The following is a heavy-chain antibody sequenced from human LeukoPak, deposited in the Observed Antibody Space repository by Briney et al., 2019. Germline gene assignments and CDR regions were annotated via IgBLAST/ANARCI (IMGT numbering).Heavy chain of an antibody. CDR3: ASHIVATIRGPNSTDY. CDR2: INHSGST. D-gene: IGHD5-12*01. V-gene: IGHV4-34*01. CDR1: GGSFSGYY. Sequence: SETLSLTCAVYGGSFSGYYWSWIRQPPGKGLEWIGEINHSGSTNYNPSLKSRVTISVDTSKNQFSLKLSSVTAADTAVYYCASHIVATIRGPNSTDYWGQGTLVTVSS. J-gene: IGHJ4*02.